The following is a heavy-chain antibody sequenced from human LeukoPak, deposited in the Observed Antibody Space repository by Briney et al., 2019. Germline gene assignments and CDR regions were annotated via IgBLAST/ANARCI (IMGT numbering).Heavy chain of an antibody. Sequence: SETLSLICSVSGVSITDYYWNWIRQPAGKGLEWIGRVSASGTANYNPSLKSRVTLSVDPAQNQSSLKLTSVTGADTAVYYCAREGVVVFAFDIWGQGTKVTVSS. D-gene: IGHD3-22*01. CDR2: VSASGTA. CDR3: AREGVVVFAFDI. V-gene: IGHV4-4*07. CDR1: GVSITDYY. J-gene: IGHJ3*02.